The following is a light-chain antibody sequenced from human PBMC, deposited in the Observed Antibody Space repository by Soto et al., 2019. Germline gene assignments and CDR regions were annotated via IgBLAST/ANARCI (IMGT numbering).Light chain of an antibody. Sequence: EIVLTQSPATLSLSPGERATLSCRASQSVSSYLAWYQQKPGQAPRLLIYDASNRATGIPARFSGSGSGTEFSLTISSLEPEDFAFYYCQQRSNWPGTFGGGTKVEIK. J-gene: IGKJ4*01. CDR3: QQRSNWPGT. V-gene: IGKV3-11*01. CDR2: DAS. CDR1: QSVSSY.